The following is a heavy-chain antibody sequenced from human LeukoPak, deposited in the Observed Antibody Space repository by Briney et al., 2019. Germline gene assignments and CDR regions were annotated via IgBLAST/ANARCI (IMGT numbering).Heavy chain of an antibody. V-gene: IGHV1-2*02. J-gene: IGHJ6*03. CDR3: TGGDYFLWGRDCYYYMDV. CDR2: INPNTGGT. Sequence: ASVKVSCKASGYTFTGFSIHWVRQAPGQGLEWMGWINPNTGGTNYAQMFQGRVTMTRDTSISTAYMELSRLRSDDTAFYYCTGGDYFLWGRDCYYYMDVWGKGTTVTVSS. CDR1: GYTFTGFS. D-gene: IGHD3-16*01.